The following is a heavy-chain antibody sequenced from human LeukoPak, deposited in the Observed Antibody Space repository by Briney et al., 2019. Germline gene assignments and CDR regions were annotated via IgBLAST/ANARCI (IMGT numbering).Heavy chain of an antibody. CDR1: GFTFTSYA. J-gene: IGHJ4*02. CDR3: AKSGGSITMIVVVNNFDY. Sequence: GASLGLSCAASGFTFTSYAMSWVRQAPGKGLEWVSTISGGGVTTYYADSVKGRFTISRDNSKNTVYLQMNSLRAEDTAVYYCAKSGGSITMIVVVNNFDYWGQGTLVTVSS. CDR2: ISGGGVTT. D-gene: IGHD3-22*01. V-gene: IGHV3-23*01.